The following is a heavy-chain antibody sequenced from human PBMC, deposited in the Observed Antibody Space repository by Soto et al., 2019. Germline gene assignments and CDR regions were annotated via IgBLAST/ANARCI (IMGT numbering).Heavy chain of an antibody. V-gene: IGHV3-33*01. CDR3: ARGLLWFGEPLPDY. CDR2: IWYDGSNK. Sequence: QVQLVESGGGVVQPGRSLRLSCVASGCTYSSYGMHWVRQAPGKGLEWVAVIWYDGSNKYYADSVKGRFTISRDNSKNTLYLQMNSLRAEDTAVYYCARGLLWFGEPLPDYWGQGTLVPVSS. CDR1: GCTYSSYG. D-gene: IGHD3-10*01. J-gene: IGHJ4*02.